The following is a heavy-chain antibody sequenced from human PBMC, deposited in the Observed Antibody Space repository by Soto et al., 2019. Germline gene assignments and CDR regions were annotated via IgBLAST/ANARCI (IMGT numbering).Heavy chain of an antibody. CDR1: GFSLSTGGVG. CDR2: IYWTDEK. CDR3: ANESYQNSWYVY. J-gene: IGHJ4*02. Sequence: SGPTLVNPTQTLTLTCTFSGFSLSTGGVGVDWIRQTPGQALEWLGLIYWTDEKRYSPSLRNRLTITKDTSKNQVVLTMTNMDPVDTGTYYCANESYQNSWYVYWGQGTQVTVSS. V-gene: IGHV2-5*01. D-gene: IGHD6-13*01.